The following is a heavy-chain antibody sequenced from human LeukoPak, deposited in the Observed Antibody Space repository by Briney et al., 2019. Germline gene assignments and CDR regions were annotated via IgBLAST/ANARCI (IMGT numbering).Heavy chain of an antibody. J-gene: IGHJ4*02. CDR3: AKGITIFDY. CDR2: ISYDGSNK. CDR1: GFTFSSYG. V-gene: IGHV3-30*18. Sequence: GGSLRLSCAASGFTFSSYGMHWVRQAPGKGLEWVAVISYDGSNKYYADSVKGRFTISRDNSKSTLYLQMNSLRAEDTAVYYCAKGITIFDYWGQGTLVTVSS. D-gene: IGHD3-9*01.